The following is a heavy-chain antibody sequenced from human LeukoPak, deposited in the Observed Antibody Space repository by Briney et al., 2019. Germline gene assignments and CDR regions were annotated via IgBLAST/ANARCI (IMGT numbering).Heavy chain of an antibody. Sequence: PGGSLRLSCAASGFTFTHYGMHWVRQAPGKGLEWVAYIASDGNYKDYGDSVKGRFTISRDNAKNSLYLQMNSLRAEDTAVYYCARAYGDYVYYAFDIWGQGTMVTVSS. J-gene: IGHJ3*02. V-gene: IGHV3-30*02. CDR2: IASDGNYK. D-gene: IGHD4-17*01. CDR1: GFTFTHYG. CDR3: ARAYGDYVYYAFDI.